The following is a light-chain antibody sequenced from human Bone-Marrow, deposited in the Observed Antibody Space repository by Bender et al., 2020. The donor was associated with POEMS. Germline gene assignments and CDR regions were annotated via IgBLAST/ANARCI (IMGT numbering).Light chain of an antibody. CDR3: SSYTSSSTRGV. Sequence: QSALTQPASVSGSPGQSITISCTGTSSDVGGYNRVSWYQHHPGRAPKLMIYAFSERPSGVPDRFSGSKSGNTASLTISGLQAEDEADYYCSSYTSSSTRGVFGGGTKLTVL. CDR1: SSDVGGYNR. J-gene: IGLJ2*01. CDR2: AFS. V-gene: IGLV2-14*03.